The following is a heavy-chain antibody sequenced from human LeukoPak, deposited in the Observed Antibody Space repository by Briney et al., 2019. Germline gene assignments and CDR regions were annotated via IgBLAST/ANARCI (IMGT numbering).Heavy chain of an antibody. CDR3: ARVGYSGWNLEY. V-gene: IGHV3-7*01. J-gene: IGHJ4*02. CDR2: INQDGSVK. Sequence: PEGSLRLSCAASGFTFRSYWMSWVRQAPGKGLEWVANINQDGSVKYYVDSVKGRFTISRDNAKNSLYVQMNSLRDEDTAVYYCARVGYSGWNLEYWGQGTLVTVSS. D-gene: IGHD5-12*01. CDR1: GFTFRSYW.